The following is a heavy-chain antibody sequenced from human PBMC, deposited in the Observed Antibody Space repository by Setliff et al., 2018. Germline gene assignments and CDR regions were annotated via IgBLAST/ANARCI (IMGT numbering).Heavy chain of an antibody. CDR2: ISAYNGNT. CDR3: ARDPLRNYDTAPVWFDP. V-gene: IGHV1-18*01. CDR1: GYTFTSYG. Sequence: ASVKVSCKASGYTFTSYGISWVRQAPGQGLEWMGWISAYNGNTNYAQKLQGRVTMTTDTSTSTAYMELRGLRSDDTAVYYCARDPLRNYDTAPVWFDPWGQGTLVTVSS. D-gene: IGHD3-22*01. J-gene: IGHJ5*02.